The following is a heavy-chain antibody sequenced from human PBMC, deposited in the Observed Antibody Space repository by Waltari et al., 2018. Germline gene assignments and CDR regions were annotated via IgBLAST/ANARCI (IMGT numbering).Heavy chain of an antibody. D-gene: IGHD5-18*01. CDR2: ITSSSSYI. V-gene: IGHV3-21*01. CDR3: ARILVDTAHDYFDY. CDR1: GFTFSTYT. J-gene: IGHJ4*02. Sequence: EVQLVESGGGLVKPGGSLRLSCAASGFTFSTYTMNWVRQAPGSVLEWVSSITSSSSYIYYADSVRGRFTIARDNAKNSLYLQMNSLRAEDTAVYYCARILVDTAHDYFDYWGQGTLVTVSS.